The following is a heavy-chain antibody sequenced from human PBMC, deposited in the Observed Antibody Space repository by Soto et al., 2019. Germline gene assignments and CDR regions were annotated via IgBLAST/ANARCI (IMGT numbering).Heavy chain of an antibody. D-gene: IGHD1-1*01. Sequence: QVQLVESGGGVVQPRRSLRLSCAASGFTFSSYAMHWVRQAPGKGLEWVAINSYDGNNKHYADSLKGRFTISRDDSMNTLVLQMNSLMADDTAVYYCAKQYNSQGYFDYWGQGTLVTVSS. CDR3: AKQYNSQGYFDY. J-gene: IGHJ4*02. CDR2: NSYDGNNK. CDR1: GFTFSSYA. V-gene: IGHV3-30-3*02.